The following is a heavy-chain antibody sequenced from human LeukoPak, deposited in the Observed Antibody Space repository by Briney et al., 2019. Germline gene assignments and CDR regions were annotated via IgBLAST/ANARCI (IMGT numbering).Heavy chain of an antibody. V-gene: IGHV1-69*04. Sequence: SVKVCCKASGATFSSYAISWVRQSPGQGLEWMGRIIPILGVANQAQKFQGRVTITADKSTSTAYMELSSLRSEDTAVYYCARDRISQQTYSYDSSAYPFDYWGQGTLVTVSS. CDR2: IIPILGVA. D-gene: IGHD3-22*01. CDR3: ARDRISQQTYSYDSSAYPFDY. J-gene: IGHJ4*02. CDR1: GATFSSYA.